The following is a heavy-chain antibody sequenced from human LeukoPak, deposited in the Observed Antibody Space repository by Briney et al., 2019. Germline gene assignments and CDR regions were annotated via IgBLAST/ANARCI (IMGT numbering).Heavy chain of an antibody. Sequence: GGSLRLSCTASGFTFGDYAMSWVRQAPGKGLEWVGFIRSKAYGGTTEYAASVKGRFTISRDDSKSIAYLQMNSLKTEDTAVYYCTREGLIWEQYQLLFGRFLDYWGQGTLVTVSS. J-gene: IGHJ4*02. CDR2: IRSKAYGGTT. CDR1: GFTFGDYA. V-gene: IGHV3-49*04. D-gene: IGHD2-2*01. CDR3: TREGLIWEQYQLLFGRFLDY.